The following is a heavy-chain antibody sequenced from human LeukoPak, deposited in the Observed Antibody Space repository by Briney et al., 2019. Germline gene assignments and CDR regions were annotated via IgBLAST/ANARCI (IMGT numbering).Heavy chain of an antibody. Sequence: SETLSLTCAVYNGSFSGHYWSWVRQPPGKGLEWIGEIYHSGSTNYNPSLKSRVTISVDKSKNQFSLKLSSVTAADTAVYYCARLSRDYSRSPMYYFDYWGQGTLVTVSS. CDR1: NGSFSGHY. CDR3: ARLSRDYSRSPMYYFDY. J-gene: IGHJ4*02. D-gene: IGHD6-13*01. CDR2: IYHSGST. V-gene: IGHV4-34*01.